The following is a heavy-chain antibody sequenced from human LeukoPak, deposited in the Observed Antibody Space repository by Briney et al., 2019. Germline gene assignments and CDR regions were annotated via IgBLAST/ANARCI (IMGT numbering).Heavy chain of an antibody. Sequence: SETLSLTCSVDGGSFTGYYWTWIRQPPGKGLEWMGEINHTGNTNYNPSLKSRVTLSIDMSKKQFSIHLTSLTAADTAVYYCARITGYGGGSLRYWGQGTLVAISS. V-gene: IGHV4-34*01. CDR3: ARITGYGGGSLRY. CDR2: INHTGNT. CDR1: GGSFTGYY. J-gene: IGHJ4*02. D-gene: IGHD4-23*01.